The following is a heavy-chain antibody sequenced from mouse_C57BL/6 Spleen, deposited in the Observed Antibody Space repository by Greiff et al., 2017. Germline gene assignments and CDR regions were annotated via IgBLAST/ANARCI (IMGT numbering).Heavy chain of an antibody. D-gene: IGHD2-5*01. CDR1: GFTFSSYG. Sequence: DVMLVESGGDLVKPGGSLKLSCAASGFTFSSYGMSWVRQTPDKRLEWVATISSGGSYTYYPDSVKGRFTISRDNAKNTLYLQMSSLKSEDTAMYYCARQAYYSNYWYFDVWGTGTTVTVSS. CDR2: ISSGGSYT. CDR3: ARQAYYSNYWYFDV. V-gene: IGHV5-6*02. J-gene: IGHJ1*03.